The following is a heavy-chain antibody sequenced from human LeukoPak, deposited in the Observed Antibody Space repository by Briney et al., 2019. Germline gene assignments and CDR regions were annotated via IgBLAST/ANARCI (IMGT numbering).Heavy chain of an antibody. CDR2: IYYSGTT. Sequence: PSETLSLTCTVSGGSISTYYWNWIRQPPGKGLEWIGYIYYSGTTNYNPSLKSRVSMSVDTSKNQFSLKLSSVTAADTAVYYCARFPGSAEYRHYYYMDVWGKGTTVTVSS. J-gene: IGHJ6*03. CDR1: GGSISTYY. D-gene: IGHD2-15*01. CDR3: ARFPGSAEYRHYYYMDV. V-gene: IGHV4-59*12.